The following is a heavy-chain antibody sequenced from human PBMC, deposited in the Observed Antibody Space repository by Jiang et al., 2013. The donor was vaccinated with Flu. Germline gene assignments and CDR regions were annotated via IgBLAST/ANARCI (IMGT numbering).Heavy chain of an antibody. J-gene: IGHJ4*02. V-gene: IGHV3-49*03. Sequence: RLSCTGSGFTFGDYGMSWFRQASREGGWSGSGFIGSKVYGARREYAASVRGRFTISRDDSKSVAYLQMNSLKIEDTALYYCSRDLVRDVIIIPSGYCDYWGQGALVTVSS. CDR2: IGSKVYGARR. CDR1: GFTFGDYG. CDR3: SRDLVRDVIIIPSGYCDY. D-gene: IGHD3-10*01.